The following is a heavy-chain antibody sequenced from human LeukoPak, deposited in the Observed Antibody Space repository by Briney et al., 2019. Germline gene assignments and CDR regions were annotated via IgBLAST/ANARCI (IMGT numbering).Heavy chain of an antibody. D-gene: IGHD3-10*01. CDR1: GYTFTSCY. CDR2: INPSSGGT. V-gene: IGHV1-2*06. J-gene: IGHJ4*02. CDR3: ARKDGTGFDY. Sequence: ASVKVSCKAAGYTFTSCYIHWVRQAPGQGLEWMGRINPSSGGTNDAQKFQGRVTMTRDTFISTAYMELSSLRSDDTAVYYCARKDGTGFDYWGQGTLVTVSS.